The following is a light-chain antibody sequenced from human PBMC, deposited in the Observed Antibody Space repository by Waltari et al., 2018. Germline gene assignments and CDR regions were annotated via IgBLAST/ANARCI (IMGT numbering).Light chain of an antibody. V-gene: IGKV1-39*01. J-gene: IGKJ2*01. CDR2: AAS. Sequence: DIQMTQSPSSLSASVGDRVTITCRASQSISFYLNWYQQKPGKAPKLLIYAASSLQSGVPSRFSGSGSGTDFTITISSLQPEDFATYYCQQSYSTPYTFGQGTKLEI. CDR1: QSISFY. CDR3: QQSYSTPYT.